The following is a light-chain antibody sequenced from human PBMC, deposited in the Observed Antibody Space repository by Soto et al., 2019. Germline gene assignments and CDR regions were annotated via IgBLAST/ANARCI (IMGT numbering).Light chain of an antibody. Sequence: QSALTQPASVSGSPGQSITISCTGTSSDVGAYNFVSWYQQHPGKAPKLMMYDVSDRPSGVSNRFSGSKSGNTASLTISGLQAEDEADYYCSSYTTSSSYFFGTGTKLTVL. CDR2: DVS. CDR3: SSYTTSSSYF. J-gene: IGLJ1*01. CDR1: SSDVGAYNF. V-gene: IGLV2-14*01.